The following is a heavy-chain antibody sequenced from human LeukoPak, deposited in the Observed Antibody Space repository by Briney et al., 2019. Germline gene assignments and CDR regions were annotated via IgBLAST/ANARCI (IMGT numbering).Heavy chain of an antibody. CDR3: AGRRVLDASFDY. CDR1: GFTVSNNY. Sequence: PGGSLRLSCAPSGFTVSNNYMSWVGQAPGKGREWVSVIYSGDNTYYVESVKGRFTISRDNSKNTLFLQMNRLRAEDTAVYYCAGRRVLDASFDYWGQGTLVTVSS. J-gene: IGHJ4*02. D-gene: IGHD3-16*01. CDR2: IYSGDNT. V-gene: IGHV3-66*02.